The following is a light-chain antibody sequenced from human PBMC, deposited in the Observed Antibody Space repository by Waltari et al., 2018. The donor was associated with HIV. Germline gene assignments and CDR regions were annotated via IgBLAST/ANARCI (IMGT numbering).Light chain of an antibody. V-gene: IGLV1-51*01. CDR2: DKN. CDR1: NSNIGNTY. Sequence: QSVLTQPPSVSAAPGQKVTISCSGSNSNIGNTYVFWYQQLPGTAPNLLIYDKNKRPSGIPDRFSASKSGTSATLGITGLQTGDEAEYYCGTWDSSLNPGGVFGGGTKLTVL. CDR3: GTWDSSLNPGGV. J-gene: IGLJ3*02.